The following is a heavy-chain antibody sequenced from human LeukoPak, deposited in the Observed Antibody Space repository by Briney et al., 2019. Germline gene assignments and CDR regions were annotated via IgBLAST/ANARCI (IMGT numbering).Heavy chain of an antibody. V-gene: IGHV3-43*02. CDR1: RFTSDDFG. Sequence: PGGSLRLSCATSRFTSDDFGIHWVRQAPGKGLEWVCFISADGTSTFYADSVRGRFPISRDNSKNSLYLQMNSLRTEDTAFYYCAKETDNWGQGTLVTVSS. J-gene: IGHJ4*02. CDR2: ISADGTST. CDR3: AKETDN.